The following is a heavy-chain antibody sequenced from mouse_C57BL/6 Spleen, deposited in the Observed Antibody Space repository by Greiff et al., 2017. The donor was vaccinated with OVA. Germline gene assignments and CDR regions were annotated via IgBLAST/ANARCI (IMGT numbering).Heavy chain of an antibody. CDR2: IHPNSGST. V-gene: IGHV1-64*01. J-gene: IGHJ2*01. CDR1: GYTFTSYW. Sequence: QVQLQQPGAELVKPGASVKLSCKASGYTFTSYWMHWVKQRPGQGLEWIGMIHPNSGSTNYNEKFKSKATLTVDKSSSTADMQLSSLTSEDSAVDYCARENYDGYPFDYWGQGTTLTVSS. D-gene: IGHD2-3*01. CDR3: ARENYDGYPFDY.